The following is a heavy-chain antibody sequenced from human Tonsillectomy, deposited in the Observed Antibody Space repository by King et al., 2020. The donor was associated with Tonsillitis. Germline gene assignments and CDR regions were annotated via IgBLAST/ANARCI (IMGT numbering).Heavy chain of an antibody. Sequence: DVQLVESGAEVKKPGESLRISCKGSGYTFTGFWISWVRQVPGKGLEWMGRIDPSDSYTRYSPTFQGHVTISVYKSINTAYLQWSSLKASDTAMFYCARHPPSDWSYFFDYWGQGTLVTVSS. V-gene: IGHV5-10-1*03. J-gene: IGHJ4*02. CDR2: IDPSDSYT. D-gene: IGHD3-9*01. CDR1: GYTFTGFW. CDR3: ARHPPSDWSYFFDY.